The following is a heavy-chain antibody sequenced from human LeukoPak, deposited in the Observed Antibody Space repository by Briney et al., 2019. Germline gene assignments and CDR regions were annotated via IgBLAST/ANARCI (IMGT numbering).Heavy chain of an antibody. J-gene: IGHJ4*02. V-gene: IGHV4-59*01. CDR2: IYYSGST. CDR3: AREDYYDSSGFGY. CDR1: GGSISSYY. Sequence: SETLSLTCTVSGGSISSYYWSWIRQPPGKGLEWIGYIYYSGSTNYNPSLKSRVTISVDTSKNQFSLKLSSVTAADTAVYYCAREDYYDSSGFGYWGQGTLVTVSS. D-gene: IGHD3-22*01.